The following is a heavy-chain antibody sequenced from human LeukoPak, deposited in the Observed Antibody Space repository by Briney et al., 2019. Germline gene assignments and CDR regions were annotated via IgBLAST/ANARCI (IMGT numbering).Heavy chain of an antibody. CDR1: GGSISSSSYY. CDR2: IYYSGST. J-gene: IGHJ4*02. Sequence: SGTLSLTCAVSGGSISSSSYYWGWIRQPPGKGLEWIGSIYYSGSTYYNPSLKSRVTISVDTSKNQFSLKLSSVTAADTAVYYCARLIAARRQYYFDYWGQGTLVTVSS. CDR3: ARLIAARRQYYFDY. V-gene: IGHV4-39*01. D-gene: IGHD6-6*01.